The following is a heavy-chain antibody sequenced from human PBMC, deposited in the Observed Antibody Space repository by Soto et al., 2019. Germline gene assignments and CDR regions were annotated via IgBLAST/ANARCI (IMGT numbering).Heavy chain of an antibody. Sequence: EVQLLQSGGGLVQPGGSLRLSCAASRFTFSGYSMSGVRQAPGKGLEWVSGISGSGGSTYYADSVKGRFTISRDNSESTLFLQMNSLRAEDTALYYCAKSYGDTWKHYYFDYWGQGTLVTVSS. D-gene: IGHD3-3*02. CDR2: ISGSGGST. J-gene: IGHJ4*02. CDR1: RFTFSGYS. CDR3: AKSYGDTWKHYYFDY. V-gene: IGHV3-23*01.